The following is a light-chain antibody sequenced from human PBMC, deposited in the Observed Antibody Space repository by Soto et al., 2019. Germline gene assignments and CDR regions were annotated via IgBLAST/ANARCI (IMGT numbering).Light chain of an antibody. Sequence: EIVLTQSPGTLSLSPGERATVSCRASQSVSNNYLAWYQQKPGQAPRLLIYGASSRATGIPDRFTGSGSGTDFTLTIARLEPADYAVYYCQQYGSSPPIPFGQGTRLDIK. V-gene: IGKV3-20*01. J-gene: IGKJ5*01. CDR2: GAS. CDR3: QQYGSSPPIP. CDR1: QSVSNNY.